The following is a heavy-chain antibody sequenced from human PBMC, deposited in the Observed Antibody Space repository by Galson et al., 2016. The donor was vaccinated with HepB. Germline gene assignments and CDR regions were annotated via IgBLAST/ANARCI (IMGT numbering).Heavy chain of an antibody. CDR3: TTDPDFVLGPVAVSDSNFYYYVMGV. V-gene: IGHV1-69*13. J-gene: IGHJ6*02. D-gene: IGHD2-2*01. CDR2: IIPFFATA. Sequence: SVKVSCKASGVTFRSYAISWVRQAPGQGLEWMGGIIPFFATAIYAQKFQGSVTITADEYTATAYMEVGSLKSDDTAVYYCTTDPDFVLGPVAVSDSNFYYYVMGVWGHGTAVTVSS. CDR1: GVTFRSYA.